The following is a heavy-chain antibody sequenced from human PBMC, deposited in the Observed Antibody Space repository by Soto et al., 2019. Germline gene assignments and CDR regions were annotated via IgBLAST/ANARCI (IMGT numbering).Heavy chain of an antibody. V-gene: IGHV1-46*01. D-gene: IGHD2-2*01. CDR2: INPSGGST. CDR1: GYTFTSYY. CDR3: ARVSMGGGDIVLVDYNGMDV. Sequence: ASVKVSCKASGYTFTSYYMHWVRHAPGPGLEWMGIINPSGGSTSYAQKFQGRVTMTRDTSTSTVYMELSSLRSEDTAVYYCARVSMGGGDIVLVDYNGMDVWGQGTTVTGSS. J-gene: IGHJ6*02.